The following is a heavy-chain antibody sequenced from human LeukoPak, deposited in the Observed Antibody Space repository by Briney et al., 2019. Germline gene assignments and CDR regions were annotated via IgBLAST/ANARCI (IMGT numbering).Heavy chain of an antibody. D-gene: IGHD5-24*01. J-gene: IGHJ4*02. Sequence: SETLSLTCTVSGGSISSSIYYWGWFRQPPGKGLEWIGSIYYNVATYCNSSLKSRVTISVDTSKNHLYLKLSSVTAADTAVYYCARVGDGYNRNWAYWGQGTLVTVSS. CDR2: IYYNVAT. CDR3: ARVGDGYNRNWAY. CDR1: GGSISSSIYY. V-gene: IGHV4-39*02.